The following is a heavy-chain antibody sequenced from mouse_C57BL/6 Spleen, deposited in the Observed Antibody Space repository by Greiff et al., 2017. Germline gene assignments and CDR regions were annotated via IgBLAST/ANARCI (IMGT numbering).Heavy chain of an antibody. CDR2: INPGSGGT. D-gene: IGHD2-4*01. J-gene: IGHJ4*01. CDR3: AREGYDYDDDYAMDY. V-gene: IGHV1-54*01. CDR1: GYAFTNYL. Sequence: VQLQQSGAELVRPGTSVKVSCKASGYAFTNYLIEWVKQRPGQGLEWIGVINPGSGGTNYNEKFKGKATLTADKSSSTAYMQLSSLTSEDPAVYFCAREGYDYDDDYAMDYWGQGTSVTVSS.